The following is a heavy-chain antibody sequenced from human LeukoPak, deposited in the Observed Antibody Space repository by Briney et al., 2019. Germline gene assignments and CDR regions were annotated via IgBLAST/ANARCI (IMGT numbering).Heavy chain of an antibody. CDR1: GFTFGDYA. D-gene: IGHD2-15*01. Sequence: GGSLRLSCTASGFTFGDYAMSWFRQAPGKGLEWVGFIRSKAYGGTTEYAASVKGRFTISRDDSKSIAYLQMNSLKTEDTAVYYCTRLRLMLLFYFDYWGQGTLVTVSS. V-gene: IGHV3-49*03. J-gene: IGHJ4*02. CDR3: TRLRLMLLFYFDY. CDR2: IRSKAYGGTT.